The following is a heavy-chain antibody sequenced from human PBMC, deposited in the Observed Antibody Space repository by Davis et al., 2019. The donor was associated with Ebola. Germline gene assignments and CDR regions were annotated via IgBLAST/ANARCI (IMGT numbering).Heavy chain of an antibody. Sequence: GESLKISCAASGFTFSSYSMNWVRQAPGKGLEWVSSISSSSSYIYYADSVKGRFTISRDNAKNSLYLQMNSLRAEDTAVYYCARDLTIFGVGIRGWYFDLWGRGTLVTVSS. CDR2: ISSSSSYI. V-gene: IGHV3-21*01. CDR1: GFTFSSYS. J-gene: IGHJ2*01. CDR3: ARDLTIFGVGIRGWYFDL. D-gene: IGHD3-3*01.